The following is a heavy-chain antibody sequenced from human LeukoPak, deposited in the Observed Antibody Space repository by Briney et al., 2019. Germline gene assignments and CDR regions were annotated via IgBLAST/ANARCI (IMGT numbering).Heavy chain of an antibody. D-gene: IGHD2-8*01. CDR2: IQYDGSNK. V-gene: IGHV3-30*02. Sequence: TGGSLRLSCAASGFTFSSYEMNWVRQAPGKGLEWVAYIQYDGSNKQYADSVKGRFTISRDSSKNTLYLQMNSLRAEDTAVYYCAKDRCSNGIGCLYYYMDVWGKGTTVTISS. J-gene: IGHJ6*03. CDR3: AKDRCSNGIGCLYYYMDV. CDR1: GFTFSSYE.